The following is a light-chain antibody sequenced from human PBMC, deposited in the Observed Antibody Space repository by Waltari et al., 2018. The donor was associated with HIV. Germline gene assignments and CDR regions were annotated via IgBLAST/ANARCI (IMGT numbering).Light chain of an antibody. CDR1: QDISSD. CDR3: QQLHTDPRT. CDR2: SSS. V-gene: IGKV1-9*01. J-gene: IGKJ1*01. Sequence: IQLTQYPSFVSDSVGDSVNISCRASQDISSDLAWYQHRSGRAPKLLIHSSSTLQSGVPSSFSGRGSGTEFTLTIISLQAEDLATYYCQQLHTDPRTFGPGTKVEVK.